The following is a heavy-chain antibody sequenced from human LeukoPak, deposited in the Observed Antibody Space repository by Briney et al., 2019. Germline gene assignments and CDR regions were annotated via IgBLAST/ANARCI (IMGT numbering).Heavy chain of an antibody. CDR2: INPSGGTT. V-gene: IGHV1-46*01. CDR3: ARGSSAAAVLGTNWFDP. J-gene: IGHJ5*02. Sequence: GASVKVSCKSSRYTFTSYYMHWVRQAPGQGLEWMGIINPSGGTTTYAQKFQGRVTMTRDTSTSTVYMELSSLRSEDTAVYYCARGSSAAAVLGTNWFDPWGQGTLVTVSP. D-gene: IGHD6-13*01. CDR1: RYTFTSYY.